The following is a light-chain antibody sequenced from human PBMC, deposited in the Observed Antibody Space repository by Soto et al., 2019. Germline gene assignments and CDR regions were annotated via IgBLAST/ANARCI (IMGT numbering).Light chain of an antibody. Sequence: QSVLTQPPSVSGAPGQRVTISCTGSSSNIGAGYDVHWYQQLPGTAPKLLIYGHSNRPSGVPDRFSGSKSGTSASLAITGLQDEDEADDYCQSYDSSLSGYVVFGGGTKLTVL. V-gene: IGLV1-40*01. CDR2: GHS. CDR1: SSNIGAGYD. CDR3: QSYDSSLSGYVV. J-gene: IGLJ2*01.